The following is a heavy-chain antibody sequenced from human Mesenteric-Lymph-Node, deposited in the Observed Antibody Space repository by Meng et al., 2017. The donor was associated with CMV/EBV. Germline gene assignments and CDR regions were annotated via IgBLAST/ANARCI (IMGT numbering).Heavy chain of an antibody. V-gene: IGHV3-21*01. CDR3: ARSITIFGVVIEDYYGMDV. J-gene: IGHJ6*02. D-gene: IGHD3-3*01. CDR2: ISSSSSYI. CDR1: EFTFSTYS. Sequence: GGSLRLSCAASEFTFSTYSMNWVRQAPGKGLEWVSCISSSSSYIYYADSVKGRFTISRDNSKNTLYLQMNSLRAEDTAVYYCARSITIFGVVIEDYYGMDVWGQGTTVTVSS.